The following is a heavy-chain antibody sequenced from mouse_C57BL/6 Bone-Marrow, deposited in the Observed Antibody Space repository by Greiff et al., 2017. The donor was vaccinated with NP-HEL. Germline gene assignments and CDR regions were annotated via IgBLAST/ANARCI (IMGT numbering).Heavy chain of an antibody. CDR1: GYTFPRHN. J-gene: IGHJ4*01. Sequence: QVQLQQSGAELVRPGASVKMSCKAPGYTFPRHNMHWVTQTPRQGLEWIGAIHPGNGDTSYNPQFNGKATLTVDKSSSTAYMQLSSLTSEDSAVYFCARGIGDYWGQGTSVTVSS. CDR2: IHPGNGDT. D-gene: IGHD2-14*01. CDR3: ARGIGDY. V-gene: IGHV1-12*01.